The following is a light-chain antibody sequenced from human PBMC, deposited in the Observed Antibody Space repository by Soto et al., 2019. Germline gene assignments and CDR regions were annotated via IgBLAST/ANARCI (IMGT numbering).Light chain of an antibody. J-gene: IGLJ2*01. CDR2: EVN. Sequence: QSVLTQPPSASGSPGQSVTISCTGTSSDVGNYNYVSWYQQHPDKAPKLMIYEVNKRPSGVPDRFSGSKSGNTASLTVSGLQAEDEADYYCTPYAGFSNPVIFGEGTKVTVL. CDR3: TPYAGFSNPVI. V-gene: IGLV2-8*01. CDR1: SSDVGNYNY.